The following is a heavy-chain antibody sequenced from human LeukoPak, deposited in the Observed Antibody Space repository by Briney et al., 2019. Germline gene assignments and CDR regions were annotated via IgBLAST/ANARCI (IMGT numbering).Heavy chain of an antibody. CDR2: IFRGGST. CDR3: TRNGAYSLDQ. D-gene: IGHD4-17*01. CDR1: GGSISRGNW. V-gene: IGHV4-4*02. Sequence: SETLSLTCAVSGGSISRGNWWSWVRQPPGKGLEWIGEIFRGGSTSYSATLKSRVAMSVDTSKNQFSLKLTSVTAADTAVYYCTRNGAYSLDQWGQGTLVTVSS. J-gene: IGHJ4*02.